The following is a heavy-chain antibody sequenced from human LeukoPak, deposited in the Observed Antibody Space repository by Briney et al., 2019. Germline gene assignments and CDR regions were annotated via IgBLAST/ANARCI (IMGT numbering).Heavy chain of an antibody. V-gene: IGHV3-23*01. CDR3: AKVYSATVTVNFDY. D-gene: IGHD4-17*01. Sequence: GGSLRLSCAASGLTFSSYAMSWVRQAPGKGLEWVSAISGGGAGTYYADSVKGRFTISRDNSKNTLYLQLNSLRAEDTAVYFCAKVYSATVTVNFDYWGQGTLVTVSS. CDR1: GLTFSSYA. CDR2: ISGGGAGT. J-gene: IGHJ4*02.